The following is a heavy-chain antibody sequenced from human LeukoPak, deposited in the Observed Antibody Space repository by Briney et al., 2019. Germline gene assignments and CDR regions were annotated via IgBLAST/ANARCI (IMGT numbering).Heavy chain of an antibody. CDR1: SPSVSSHH. Sequence: SETLSLTCAVSSPSVSSHHWAWIRQPAGKGLEWIGYIFYRGSTNYNPSLKSRVTISVDTSKNQFSLKLSSVTAADTAVYYCASGPYPAAGTDHQFDYWGQGTLVTVSS. CDR2: IFYRGST. J-gene: IGHJ4*02. CDR3: ASGPYPAAGTDHQFDY. D-gene: IGHD6-13*01. V-gene: IGHV4-59*02.